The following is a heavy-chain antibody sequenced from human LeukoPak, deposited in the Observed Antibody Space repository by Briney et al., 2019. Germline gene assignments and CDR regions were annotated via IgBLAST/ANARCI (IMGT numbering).Heavy chain of an antibody. J-gene: IGHJ4*02. D-gene: IGHD3-10*01. V-gene: IGHV1-69*01. Sequence: SSVKVSCKASGGTFSSYAISWVRQAPGQGLEWMGGIIPIFGTANYAQKFQGRVTITADESTSTAYMELSSLRSEDTAAYYCARGPYYYGSGSQRVPAKPGFPSYWGQGTLVTVSS. CDR3: ARGPYYYGSGSQRVPAKPGFPSY. CDR2: IIPIFGTA. CDR1: GGTFSSYA.